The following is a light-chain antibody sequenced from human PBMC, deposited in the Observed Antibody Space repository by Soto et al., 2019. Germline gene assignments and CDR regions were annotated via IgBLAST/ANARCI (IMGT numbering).Light chain of an antibody. Sequence: DIQMTQCPSMVSASVGDRVTITCRASQSIGSWLAWYQQKPGKAPNLLIYKASSLESGVPPRFSGSGSGTEFTLTVSSLQPDDFATYYCQQYHSYPWTFGQGTKVDIK. CDR1: QSIGSW. V-gene: IGKV1-5*03. J-gene: IGKJ1*01. CDR3: QQYHSYPWT. CDR2: KAS.